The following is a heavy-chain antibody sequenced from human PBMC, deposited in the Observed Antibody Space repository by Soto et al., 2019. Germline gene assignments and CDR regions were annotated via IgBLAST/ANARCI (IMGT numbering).Heavy chain of an antibody. D-gene: IGHD6-13*01. CDR3: ARVRGTAGKRYFDY. Sequence: PSETLSLTCTVSGGSISYYYWGWIRQPPGKGLEWIGSIYYSGNTHYNPSLKSRVTISVDTSMNQFSLKLDSVTPADTAVYYCARVRGTAGKRYFDYWGPGTLVTVSS. CDR1: GGSISYYY. V-gene: IGHV4-59*01. J-gene: IGHJ4*02. CDR2: IYYSGNT.